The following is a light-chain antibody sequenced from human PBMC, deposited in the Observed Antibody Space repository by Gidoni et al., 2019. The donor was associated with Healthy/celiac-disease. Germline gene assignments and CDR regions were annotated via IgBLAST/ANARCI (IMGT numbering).Light chain of an antibody. CDR2: AAS. J-gene: IGKJ1*01. V-gene: IGKV1-39*01. CDR1: QRISSY. Sequence: DIQMTQSPSSLSASVGDRVTITCRASQRISSYLNWYQQKPGQAPKLMIYAASSLQSGVPSRFSGSGAGTDFTLTISSLQPEDFATYYCQQRYSTPWTFGQGTKVEIK. CDR3: QQRYSTPWT.